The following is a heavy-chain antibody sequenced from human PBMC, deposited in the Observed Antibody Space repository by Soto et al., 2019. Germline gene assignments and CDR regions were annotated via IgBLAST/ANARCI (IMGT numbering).Heavy chain of an antibody. CDR1: GAIFSTYG. J-gene: IGHJ4*02. CDR2: IMPFIGTV. CDR3: AREGYSGSYFDY. V-gene: IGHV1-69*06. D-gene: IGHD1-26*01. Sequence: SVKVSCKASGAIFSTYGITWVRQAPGQGLEWMGGIMPFIGTVKYAQKFQGRVTITADKSTTTVYMELSSLRSEDTAVYYCAREGYSGSYFDYWGQGTPVTVSS.